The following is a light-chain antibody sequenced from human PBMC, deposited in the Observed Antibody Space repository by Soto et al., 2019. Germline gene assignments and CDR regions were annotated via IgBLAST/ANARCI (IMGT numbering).Light chain of an antibody. CDR3: QSYDSSLSGLWV. Sequence: QSVLTQPPSVSGPPGQRVTFSCTGSSSNIGAGYDVHWYQQLPGAAPKLLIYGNNNRPSGVPDRFSGSKSGTSASLAITGLQAEDEADYYCQSYDSSLSGLWVFGGGTKLTVL. J-gene: IGLJ3*02. CDR1: SSNIGAGYD. V-gene: IGLV1-40*01. CDR2: GNN.